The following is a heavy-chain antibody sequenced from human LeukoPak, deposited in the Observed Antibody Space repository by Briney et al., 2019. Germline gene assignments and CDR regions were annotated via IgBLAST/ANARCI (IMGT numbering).Heavy chain of an antibody. CDR2: ISSSSSYI. CDR3: ARYSRSSEDYGMDV. CDR1: GFTFSSYS. J-gene: IGHJ6*02. V-gene: IGHV3-21*01. Sequence: GGSLRLSCAASGFTFSSYSMNWVRQAPGKGLEWVSSISSSSSYIYYADSVKGRFTISRDNAKNSLYLQMNSLRAEDTAMYYCARYSRSSEDYGMDVWGQGTTVTVSS. D-gene: IGHD6-6*01.